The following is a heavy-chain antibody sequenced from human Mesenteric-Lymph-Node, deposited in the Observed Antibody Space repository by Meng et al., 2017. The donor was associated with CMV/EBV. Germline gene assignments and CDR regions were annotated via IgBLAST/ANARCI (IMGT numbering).Heavy chain of an antibody. J-gene: IGHJ5*02. CDR2: IYYSGRS. D-gene: IGHD3-16*01. CDR1: GASISSVDYY. Sequence: VLGASISSVDYYWSWIRQHPGKGLEWIGYIYYSGRSDYNPSLRSRVTISVDTSKSQFSLKLNSMTAADTAVYYCARLGGSGNNWFDPWGQGTLVTVSS. CDR3: ARLGGSGNNWFDP. V-gene: IGHV4-31*02.